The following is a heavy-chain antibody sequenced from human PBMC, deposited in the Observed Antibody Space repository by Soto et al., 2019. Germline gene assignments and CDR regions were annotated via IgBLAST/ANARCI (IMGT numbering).Heavy chain of an antibody. J-gene: IGHJ5*02. Sequence: QVQLVESGGGVVQPGRSLRLSCAASGFTFSSYGMHWVRQAPGKGLEWVAVISYDGSNKFYADSVKGRLTISRDNSKNTVFLQVNSLRVEDTAVYYCAMDAMIAPAKGALYNCFDPWGQGTLVTVSS. CDR3: AMDAMIAPAKGALYNCFDP. CDR2: ISYDGSNK. D-gene: IGHD3-22*01. V-gene: IGHV3-30*03. CDR1: GFTFSSYG.